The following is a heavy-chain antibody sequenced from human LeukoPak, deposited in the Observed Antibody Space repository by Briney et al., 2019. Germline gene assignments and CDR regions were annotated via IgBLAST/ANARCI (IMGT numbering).Heavy chain of an antibody. V-gene: IGHV3-21*01. Sequence: GGSLRLCCAASGFTFSSYSMNWVRQAPGKGLEWVSSISSSSSYIYYADSVKGRFTISRDNAKNSLYLQMNSLRAEDTAVYYCARGGSGYDFAPFDYWGQGTLVTVSS. CDR1: GFTFSSYS. J-gene: IGHJ4*02. CDR3: ARGGSGYDFAPFDY. D-gene: IGHD5-12*01. CDR2: ISSSSSYI.